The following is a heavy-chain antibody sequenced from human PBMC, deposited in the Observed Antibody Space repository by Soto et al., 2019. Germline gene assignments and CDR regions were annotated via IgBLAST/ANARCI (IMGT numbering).Heavy chain of an antibody. CDR3: ARDGDCSSTSCYMYFDY. V-gene: IGHV1-46*01. CDR1: GYTFTSYG. D-gene: IGHD2-2*02. Sequence: ASVKVSCKASGYTFTSYGISWVRQAPGQGLEWMGIINPSGGSTSYAQKFQGRVTMTRDTSTSTVYMELSSLRSEDTAVYYCARDGDCSSTSCYMYFDYWGQGTLVTVSS. CDR2: INPSGGST. J-gene: IGHJ4*02.